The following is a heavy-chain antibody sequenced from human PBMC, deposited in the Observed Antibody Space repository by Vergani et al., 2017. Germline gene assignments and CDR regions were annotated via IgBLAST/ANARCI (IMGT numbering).Heavy chain of an antibody. CDR2: ISSSSSYI. V-gene: IGHV3-11*06. CDR1: GFTFSDYY. D-gene: IGHD3-10*01. J-gene: IGHJ3*02. Sequence: QLQLVESGGGLVKPGGSLSPSCAASGFTFSDYYMSWIRQAPGKGLEWVSYISSSSSYIYYADSVKGRFTISIDNAKNSLYLQITSLRAEDTAVYYCARAHGSGVLDAFDIWGQGTMVTVSS. CDR3: ARAHGSGVLDAFDI.